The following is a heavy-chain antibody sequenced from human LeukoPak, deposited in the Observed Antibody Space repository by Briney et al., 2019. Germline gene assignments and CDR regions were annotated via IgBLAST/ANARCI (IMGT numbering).Heavy chain of an antibody. CDR1: GGSISGYY. Sequence: SETLSLTCTVSGGSISGYYWSWIRQPPGKGLEWIGYISYSGSTNYNPSLKSRVTISVDTSRNQFSLKLSSVTAADTAVYYCARRNYGDYNHYFDYWGQGTLVTVSS. CDR3: ARRNYGDYNHYFDY. CDR2: ISYSGST. V-gene: IGHV4-59*08. D-gene: IGHD4-17*01. J-gene: IGHJ4*02.